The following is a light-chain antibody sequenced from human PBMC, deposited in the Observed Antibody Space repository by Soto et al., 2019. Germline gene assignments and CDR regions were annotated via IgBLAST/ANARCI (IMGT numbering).Light chain of an antibody. V-gene: IGLV1-44*01. CDR2: RNN. J-gene: IGLJ2*01. CDR1: YSNIGINP. Sequence: QSVLTQPPSASGTPGQRVAISYSGSYSNIGINPVNWYQQVPGTAPKLLLYRNNERPSGVPDRFSGSKSGTSASLAISGLQSEDEAEYYCAAWDDRLYGPVFGGGTKLTVL. CDR3: AAWDDRLYGPV.